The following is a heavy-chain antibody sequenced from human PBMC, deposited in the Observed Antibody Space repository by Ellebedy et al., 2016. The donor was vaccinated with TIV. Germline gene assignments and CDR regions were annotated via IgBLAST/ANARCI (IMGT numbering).Heavy chain of an antibody. CDR2: IKQDGSEK. V-gene: IGHV3-7*01. D-gene: IGHD6-19*01. CDR1: GFTFSSYW. CDR3: AKKPPGIAVAGPDY. Sequence: GESLKISCAASGFTFSSYWMSWVRQAPGKGLEWVANIKQDGSEKYYVDSVKGRFTISRDNAKNSLYLQMNSLRAEDTAVYYCAKKPPGIAVAGPDYWGQGTLVTVSS. J-gene: IGHJ4*02.